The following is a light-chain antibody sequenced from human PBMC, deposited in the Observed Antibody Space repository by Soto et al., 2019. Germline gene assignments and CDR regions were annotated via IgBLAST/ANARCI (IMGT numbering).Light chain of an antibody. CDR2: DAS. Sequence: EIVLTQSPATLSLSPGERATLSCRASQSISSQLAWYQQKPGQAPRLLIHDASNRATGIPARFSGSGSATDFTLTISSLEPEDFAVYYCQQYYSTPQTFGQGTKVEIK. CDR3: QQYYSTPQT. J-gene: IGKJ1*01. V-gene: IGKV3-11*01. CDR1: QSISSQ.